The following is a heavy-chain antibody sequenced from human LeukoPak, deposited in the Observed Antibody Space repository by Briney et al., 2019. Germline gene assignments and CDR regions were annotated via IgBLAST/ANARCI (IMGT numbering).Heavy chain of an antibody. V-gene: IGHV5-51*01. Sequence: PGESLKISCNGSGYRFTSYWIAWVRQMPGKGLEWMGIIYPGDSDTRYSPSFQGQVTISADKSISTAYLQWSSLKASDTAMYYCARESGVAVAGYKYFQHWGQGTLVTVSS. CDR1: GYRFTSYW. CDR3: ARESGVAVAGYKYFQH. J-gene: IGHJ1*01. D-gene: IGHD6-19*01. CDR2: IYPGDSDT.